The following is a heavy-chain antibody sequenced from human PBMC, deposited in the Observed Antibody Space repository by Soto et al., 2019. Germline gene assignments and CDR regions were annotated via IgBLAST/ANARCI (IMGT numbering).Heavy chain of an antibody. V-gene: IGHV1-46*01. D-gene: IGHD3-9*01. CDR3: ARDSSGDELRYFDWLTKNWFDP. CDR1: GYAFTSYY. J-gene: IGHJ5*02. CDR2: INPSGGST. Sequence: ASVKGSCKASGYAFTSYYMHWVRQAPGQGLEWVGIINPSGGSTSYAQKFQGRVTMTRDTSTSTVYMELSSLRSEDTAVYYCARDSSGDELRYFDWLTKNWFDPWGQGTLVTVSS.